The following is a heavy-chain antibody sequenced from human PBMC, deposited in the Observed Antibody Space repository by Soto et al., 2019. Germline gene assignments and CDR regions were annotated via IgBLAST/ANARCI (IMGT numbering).Heavy chain of an antibody. CDR1: GGAIVSGGYS. Sequence: PSETLSLTCAVSGGAIVSGGYSVSCIREPPWNGLELIGYIYHSGSTYYNPSLKSRVTISVDTSKNQFSLKLSSVTAADTAVYYCARSGVGTGVEWLLYDGYYGVDVWGQGTTVTVSS. CDR2: IYHSGST. CDR3: ARSGVGTGVEWLLYDGYYGVDV. V-gene: IGHV4-30-2*02. D-gene: IGHD3-3*01. J-gene: IGHJ6*02.